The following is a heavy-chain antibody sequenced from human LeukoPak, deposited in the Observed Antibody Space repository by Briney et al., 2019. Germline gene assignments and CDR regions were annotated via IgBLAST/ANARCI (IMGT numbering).Heavy chain of an antibody. Sequence: PGGSLRLSCAASGFTFSSYEMNWVRQAPGKGLEWVSYISSSGSTIYYADSVKGRFTISRDNAKNSLYLQMNSLRAEDTAVYYCAREGGGYSYGWIDYWGQGTLVTVSS. V-gene: IGHV3-48*03. CDR3: AREGGGYSYGWIDY. CDR1: GFTFSSYE. J-gene: IGHJ4*02. D-gene: IGHD5-18*01. CDR2: ISSSGSTI.